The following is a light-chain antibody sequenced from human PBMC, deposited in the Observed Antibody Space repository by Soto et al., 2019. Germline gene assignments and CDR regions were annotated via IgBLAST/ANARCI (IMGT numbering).Light chain of an antibody. V-gene: IGKV1-5*03. Sequence: DIQMTQSPSILSASVGDRVTITCRASQSVSTWLAWYQQKPGKSPKLLIYKTSTLDSGVPSRFSASGSGTEFTLTVSSLQPDDFATYYCQQYNIFPYTFGQGTKLEIK. CDR3: QQYNIFPYT. CDR1: QSVSTW. J-gene: IGKJ2*01. CDR2: KTS.